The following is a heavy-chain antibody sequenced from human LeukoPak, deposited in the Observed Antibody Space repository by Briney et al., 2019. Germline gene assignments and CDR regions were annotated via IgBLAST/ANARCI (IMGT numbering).Heavy chain of an antibody. CDR3: ARGDSDYVWGSYLFFDY. V-gene: IGHV1-69*05. CDR1: GGTFSSYA. D-gene: IGHD3-16*02. Sequence: SVKVSCKASGGTFSSYAISWVRQAPGQGLEWMGGIIPIFGTANYARKFQGRVTITTDESTSTAYMELSSLRSEDTAVYYCARGDSDYVWGSYLFFDYWSQGTLVTVSS. J-gene: IGHJ4*02. CDR2: IIPIFGTA.